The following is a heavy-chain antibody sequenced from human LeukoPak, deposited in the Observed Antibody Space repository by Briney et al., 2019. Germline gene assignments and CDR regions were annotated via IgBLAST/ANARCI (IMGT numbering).Heavy chain of an antibody. J-gene: IGHJ3*01. V-gene: IGHV3-30*02. CDR3: VKEIYCTATTCQGNDVFDV. Sequence: GGSLRLSCAASGLTFSNFGMHWVRQAPGKGLEWVTFIRYDGSTIYYADSVKGRFTISRDNSKNTLFLQMNSLKAEDTAVYYCVKEIYCTATTCQGNDVFDVWGRGTVVTVSS. CDR1: GLTFSNFG. D-gene: IGHD2-8*02. CDR2: IRYDGSTI.